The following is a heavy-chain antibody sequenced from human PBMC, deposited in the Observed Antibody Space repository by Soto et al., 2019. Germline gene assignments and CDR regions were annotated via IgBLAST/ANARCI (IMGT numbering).Heavy chain of an antibody. CDR2: IIPIFDTS. V-gene: IGHV1-69*06. J-gene: IGHJ6*02. Sequence: SVKVSCKASGGTFSSYGINWVRQAPGQGLEWMGGIIPIFDTSNSAQKFQGRVTIIADKSTSTVYMELSSLRSEDTAVYYCARDIKRAAAGYYYYNAMDVWGQGTTVTVSS. CDR1: GGTFSSYG. CDR3: ARDIKRAAAGYYYYNAMDV. D-gene: IGHD6-13*01.